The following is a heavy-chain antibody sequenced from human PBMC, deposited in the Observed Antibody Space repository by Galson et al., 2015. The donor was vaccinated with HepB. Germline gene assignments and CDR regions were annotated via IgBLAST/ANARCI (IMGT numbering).Heavy chain of an antibody. J-gene: IGHJ5*02. D-gene: IGHD2-15*01. V-gene: IGHV1-69*13. Sequence: SVKVSCKASGGTFSSYAISWVRQAPGQGLEWMGGIIPIFGTANYAQKFQGRVTITADESTSTAYMELSSLRSEDTAVYYCARGALVVVVGGTQNNWFGPWGQGTLVTVSS. CDR2: IIPIFGTA. CDR1: GGTFSSYA. CDR3: ARGALVVVVGGTQNNWFGP.